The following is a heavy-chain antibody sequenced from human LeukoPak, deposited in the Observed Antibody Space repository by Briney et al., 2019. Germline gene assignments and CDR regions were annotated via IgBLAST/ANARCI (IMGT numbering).Heavy chain of an antibody. D-gene: IGHD6-13*01. Sequence: GGSLRLPCAASGFTFSSYSMNWVRQAPGKGLEWVSYISSSSSTIYYADSVKGRFTISRDNAKNSLYLQMNSLRAEDTAVYYCAREGSSSQFDYWGQGTLVTVSS. V-gene: IGHV3-48*04. J-gene: IGHJ4*02. CDR3: AREGSSSQFDY. CDR1: GFTFSSYS. CDR2: ISSSSSTI.